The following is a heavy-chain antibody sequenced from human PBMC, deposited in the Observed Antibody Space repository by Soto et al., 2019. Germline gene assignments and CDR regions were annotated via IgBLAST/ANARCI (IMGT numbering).Heavy chain of an antibody. Sequence: PGGSLRLSCAASGFTVSSNYMSWVRQASGKGLEWVSVIYSGGSTYYADSVKGRFTISRHNSKNTLYLQMNSLKTEDTAVYYCAASYDILTGYSWRAFDIWGQGTMVTVSS. J-gene: IGHJ3*02. CDR1: GFTVSSNY. CDR3: AASYDILTGYSWRAFDI. V-gene: IGHV3-53*04. CDR2: IYSGGST. D-gene: IGHD3-9*01.